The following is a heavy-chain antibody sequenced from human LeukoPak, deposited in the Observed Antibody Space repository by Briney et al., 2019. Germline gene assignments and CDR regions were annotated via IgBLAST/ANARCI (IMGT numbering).Heavy chain of an antibody. CDR3: ARRSGPDAFDI. D-gene: IGHD6-19*01. Sequence: GRPLRLSCAASGFTFSSYAMHWVRQAPGKGLEWVAVISYDGSNKYYADSVKGRFTISRDNSKNTLYLQMNSLRAEDTAVYYCARRSGPDAFDIWGQGTMVTVSS. CDR2: ISYDGSNK. CDR1: GFTFSSYA. J-gene: IGHJ3*02. V-gene: IGHV3-30-3*01.